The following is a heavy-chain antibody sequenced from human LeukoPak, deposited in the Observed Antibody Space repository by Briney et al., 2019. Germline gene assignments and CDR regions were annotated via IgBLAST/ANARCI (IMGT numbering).Heavy chain of an antibody. Sequence: SETLSLTCTVSGGSISSGGYYWSWIRQHPGTGLEWIGYIYYSGSTYYNPSLKSRVTISVDTSKNQFSLKLSSVTAADTAVYYCARVGAAAGITWDAFDIWGQGTMVAVSS. V-gene: IGHV4-31*03. CDR1: GGSISSGGYY. D-gene: IGHD6-13*01. J-gene: IGHJ3*02. CDR3: ARVGAAAGITWDAFDI. CDR2: IYYSGST.